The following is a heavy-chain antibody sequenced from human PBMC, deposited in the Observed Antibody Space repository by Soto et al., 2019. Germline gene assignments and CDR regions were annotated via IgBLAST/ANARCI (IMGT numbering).Heavy chain of an antibody. J-gene: IGHJ3*02. CDR2: TYYRSKWYN. V-gene: IGHV6-1*01. CDR1: GDSVSSNSAA. D-gene: IGHD6-19*01. CDR3: ARVRDGRYSSGWYCSFDI. Sequence: SQTLSLTCAISGDSVSSNSAAWNWIRQSPSRGLEWLGRTYYRSKWYNDYAVSVKSRITINPDTSKNQFSLQLNSVTPEDTAVYYCARVRDGRYSSGWYCSFDIWGQGTMVTVSS.